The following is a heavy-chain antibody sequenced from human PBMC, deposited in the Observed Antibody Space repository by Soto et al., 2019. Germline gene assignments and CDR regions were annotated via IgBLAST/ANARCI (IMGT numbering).Heavy chain of an antibody. V-gene: IGHV4-34*01. D-gene: IGHD3-22*01. CDR1: GGSFSGYY. CDR2: INHSGST. J-gene: IGHJ6*02. CDR3: ALWSRGYFPDYYYYGMDV. Sequence: SETLSLTCAVYGGSFSGYYWSWIRQPPGKGLEWIGEINHSGSTNYNPSLKSRVTISVDTSKNQFSLKLSSVTAADTAVYYCALWSRGYFPDYYYYGMDVWGQGTTVTVSS.